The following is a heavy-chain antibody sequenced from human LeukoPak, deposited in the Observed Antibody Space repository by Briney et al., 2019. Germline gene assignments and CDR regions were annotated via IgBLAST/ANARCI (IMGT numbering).Heavy chain of an antibody. CDR3: AGELDGDSDY. D-gene: IGHD4-17*01. CDR1: GSTFSSYG. CDR2: IWYDGSNK. J-gene: IGHJ4*02. Sequence: GGSLRLSCAASGSTFSSYGMHWVRQAPGKGLEWVAVIWYDGSNKYYADSVKGRFTISRDNSKNTLYLQMNSLRAEDTAVYYCAGELDGDSDYWGQGTLVTVSS. V-gene: IGHV3-33*01.